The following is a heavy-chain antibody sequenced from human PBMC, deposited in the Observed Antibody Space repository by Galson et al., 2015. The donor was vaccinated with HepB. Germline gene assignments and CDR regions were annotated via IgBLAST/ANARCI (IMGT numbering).Heavy chain of an antibody. V-gene: IGHV1-18*04. Sequence: SVKVSCKASGYTFSNYGISWVRQAPGQELEWMGWISGYNGNTNYAQKLQGRVTMTTDTSTSTAYMELRRLRSDDTAVYYCARNLWDLHHFDQWGQGSLVTVSS. D-gene: IGHD1-26*01. CDR3: ARNLWDLHHFDQ. CDR1: GYTFSNYG. J-gene: IGHJ4*02. CDR2: ISGYNGNT.